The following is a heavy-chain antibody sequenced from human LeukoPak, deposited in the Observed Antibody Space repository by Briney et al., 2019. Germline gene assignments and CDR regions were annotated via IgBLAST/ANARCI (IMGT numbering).Heavy chain of an antibody. CDR1: GFTVSSSY. Sequence: PGGSLRLSCAASGFTVSSSYMSWVRQAPGKGLEWVAVISYDGGSKYYADSVKGRFTISRDNSKNTLYLQMNGLRAEDTAVYFCARIYTPKHLHTTGATYDVFDIWGQGTMVTVSS. D-gene: IGHD1-1*01. J-gene: IGHJ3*02. CDR3: ARIYTPKHLHTTGATYDVFDI. V-gene: IGHV3-30-3*01. CDR2: ISYDGGSK.